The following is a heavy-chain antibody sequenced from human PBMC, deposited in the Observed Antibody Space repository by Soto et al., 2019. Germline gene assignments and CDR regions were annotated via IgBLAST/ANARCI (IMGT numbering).Heavy chain of an antibody. CDR3: ARGQPPDYDFWSGYPNYFDY. Sequence: SETLSLTCTFSGGSISSGGYYWSWIRQHPGNGLEWIGYIYYSGSTYYNPSLKSRVTISVDTSKNQFSLKLSSVTAADTAVYYCARGQPPDYDFWSGYPNYFDYWGQGTLVTVSS. V-gene: IGHV4-31*03. CDR2: IYYSGST. J-gene: IGHJ4*02. CDR1: GGSISSGGYY. D-gene: IGHD3-3*01.